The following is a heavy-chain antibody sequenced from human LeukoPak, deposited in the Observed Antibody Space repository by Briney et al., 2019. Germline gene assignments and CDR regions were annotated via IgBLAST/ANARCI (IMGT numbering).Heavy chain of an antibody. D-gene: IGHD2-2*02. J-gene: IGHJ3*02. V-gene: IGHV4-61*02. CDR2: IYTSGST. CDR1: GGSISSGSYY. Sequence: SETLSLTCTVSGGSISSGSYYWSWIRQPAGKGLEWIGRIYTSGSTNYNPSLKCRVTISVDTSKNQFSLKLSSVTAADTAVYYCARGHTQGLFDIWGQGTMVTVSS. CDR3: ARGHTQGLFDI.